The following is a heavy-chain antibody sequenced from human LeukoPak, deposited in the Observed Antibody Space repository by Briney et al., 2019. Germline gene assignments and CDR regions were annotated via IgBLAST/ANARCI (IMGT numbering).Heavy chain of an antibody. D-gene: IGHD5-24*01. CDR1: GFTFTSSW. CDR2: IKEDGSSK. CDR3: VKNRGWLQFAS. J-gene: IGHJ5*01. V-gene: IGHV3-7*02. Sequence: GGSLRLSCAASGFTFTSSWMTWVRQAPGKGLEWVGDIKEDGSSKHYVDSVKGRFTMSRDNAKNSLYLQMSSLIAEDTGIYYCVKNRGWLQFASWGHGTLVTVPS.